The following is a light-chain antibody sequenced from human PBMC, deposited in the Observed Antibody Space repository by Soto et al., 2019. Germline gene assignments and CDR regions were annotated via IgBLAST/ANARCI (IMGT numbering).Light chain of an antibody. J-gene: IGKJ5*01. CDR2: GAS. CDR3: QQYDHWPPAT. CDR1: QSVSSSY. V-gene: IGKV3-20*01. Sequence: EIVLTQSPGTLSLSPVSRATFSCRASQSVSSSYIAWYQQKPGQAPRLLIFGASKRATGIPDRFSGSGSGRDFTLTISGLEPEDFAVYYCQQYDHWPPATFGQGTRLEIK.